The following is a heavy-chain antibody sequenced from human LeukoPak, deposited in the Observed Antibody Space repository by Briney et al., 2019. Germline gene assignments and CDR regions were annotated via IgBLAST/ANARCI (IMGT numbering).Heavy chain of an antibody. J-gene: IGHJ4*02. CDR2: ISYDGSNK. CDR3: ARDSSGWDY. CDR1: GFTFSSYA. V-gene: IGHV3-30*04. Sequence: GALSLSCAASGFTFSSYALHWVRQAPGKGLEWVAVISYDGSNKYYADSVKGRFTISRDNSKNTLYLQMNSLRAEDTAVYYCARDSSGWDYWGQGTLVTVSS. D-gene: IGHD6-19*01.